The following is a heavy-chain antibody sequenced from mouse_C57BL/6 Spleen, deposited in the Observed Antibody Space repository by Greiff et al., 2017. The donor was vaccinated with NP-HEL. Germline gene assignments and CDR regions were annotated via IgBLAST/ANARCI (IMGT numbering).Heavy chain of an antibody. CDR2: ISGGGGNT. J-gene: IGHJ4*01. CDR3: ARHDPYYAMDY. V-gene: IGHV5-9*01. CDR1: GFTFSSYT. Sequence: EVKLVESGGGLVKPGSLKLSCAASGFTFSSYTMSWVRQTTAKRLVWVATISGGGGNTYYPDSVKGRFTISRDNDKNTLYLQMRSLRSEDTALYYCARHDPYYAMDYWGQGTSVTVSS.